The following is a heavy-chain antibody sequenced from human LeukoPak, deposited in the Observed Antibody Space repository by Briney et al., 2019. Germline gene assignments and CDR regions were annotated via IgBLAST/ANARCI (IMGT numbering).Heavy chain of an antibody. CDR2: IYYSGST. J-gene: IGHJ6*03. CDR3: ARVPHELLWFGESPYYYYMDV. Sequence: SETLSLTCTVSGGSISSSRYYWGWMPQPPGKGLVWTGYIYYSGSTNYNASLNSRGTISVDTSKNQFSLKLSSMAAADTAVYYCARVPHELLWFGESPYYYYMDVWGEGTTVTVSS. CDR1: GGSISSSRYY. V-gene: IGHV4-61*05. D-gene: IGHD3-10*01.